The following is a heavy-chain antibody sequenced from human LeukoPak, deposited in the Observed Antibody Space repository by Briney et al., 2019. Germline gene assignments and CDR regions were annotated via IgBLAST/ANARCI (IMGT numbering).Heavy chain of an antibody. J-gene: IGHJ3*02. CDR2: IWYDGSNK. CDR3: ARISRTYGSGSYIDDAFDI. V-gene: IGHV3-33*01. CDR1: GFTFISYG. Sequence: GGSLRLSCAASGFTFISYGMHWVRQAPGKGLEWVAVIWYDGSNKYYADSVKGRFTISRDNSKNTLYLQMNSLRAEDTAVYYCARISRTYGSGSYIDDAFDIWGQGSMVTVSS. D-gene: IGHD3-10*01.